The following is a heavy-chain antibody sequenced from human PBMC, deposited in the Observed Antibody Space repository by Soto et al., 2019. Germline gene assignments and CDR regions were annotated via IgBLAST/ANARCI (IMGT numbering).Heavy chain of an antibody. CDR1: GGSISSSSYY. J-gene: IGHJ4*02. D-gene: IGHD2-2*01. Sequence: PSETLSLTCTVSGGSISSSSYYWFWIRQPPWKGLEWIGSIYHSGSTYYNLSLKSRVTISVDTSKNQFSLKLSSVTAADTAVYYCARHNPGYCGSTTCYDLDYWGQGTLVTVSS. V-gene: IGHV4-39*01. CDR2: IYHSGST. CDR3: ARHNPGYCGSTTCYDLDY.